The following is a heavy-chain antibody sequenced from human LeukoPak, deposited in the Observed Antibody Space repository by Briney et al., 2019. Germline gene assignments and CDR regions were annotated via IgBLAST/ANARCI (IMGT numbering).Heavy chain of an antibody. J-gene: IGHJ3*01. Sequence: SETLSLTCTVSGGSISGYFWSWIRRPPGKGLEWIGYIYYSGATNYNPSLKSRVTISVDTSRNQFSLKLSSVTAADTAVYYCARSHNWNVRGDPFDFWGQGTVVTVSS. CDR2: IYYSGAT. CDR3: ARSHNWNVRGDPFDF. V-gene: IGHV4-59*01. CDR1: GGSISGYF. D-gene: IGHD1-20*01.